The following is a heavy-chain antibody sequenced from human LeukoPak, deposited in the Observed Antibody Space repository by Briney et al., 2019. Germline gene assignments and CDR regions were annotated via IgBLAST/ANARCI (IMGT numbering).Heavy chain of an antibody. V-gene: IGHV4-31*03. CDR3: ASARYRSSSSCDYYFHY. J-gene: IGHJ4*02. CDR1: GGSISNGGYY. D-gene: IGHD2-2*01. CDR2: IHYSGST. Sequence: KPSQTLSLTCTVSGGSISNGGYYWSCIRQHPGKGLEWIGYIHYSGSTYYNPSLKSRVAISVDTSKNQYSLKLCSVTAADTALYFCASARYRSSSSCDYYFHYWGQGTLVTVSS.